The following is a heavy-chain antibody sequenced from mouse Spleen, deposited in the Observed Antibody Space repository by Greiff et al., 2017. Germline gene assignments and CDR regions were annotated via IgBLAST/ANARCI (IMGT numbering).Heavy chain of an antibody. J-gene: IGHJ4*01. D-gene: IGHD2-13*01. Sequence: VQLQQPGAELVMPGASVKLSCKASGYTFTSYWMHWVKQRPGQGLEWIGEIDPSDSYTNYNQKFKGKATLTVDKSSSTAYMQLSSLTSEDSAVYYCARGGIYYGDSYARGYAMDYWGQGTSVTVSS. CDR2: IDPSDSYT. CDR1: GYTFTSYW. V-gene: IGHV1-69*01. CDR3: ARGGIYYGDSYARGYAMDY.